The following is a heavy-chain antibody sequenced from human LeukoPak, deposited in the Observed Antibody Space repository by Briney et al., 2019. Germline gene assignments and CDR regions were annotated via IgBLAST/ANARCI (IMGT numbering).Heavy chain of an antibody. CDR1: GYTFTNYY. D-gene: IGHD6-19*01. V-gene: IGHV1-46*01. J-gene: IGHJ4*02. CDR2: INPSGGST. Sequence: ASVKVSCKASGYTFTNYYMHWVRQAPRQGLEWMGIINPSGGSTTYAQKFQGRVTMTRDTSTSTVYMELSSQRSEDTAVYYCARDTEGVAVRLDYWGQGTPVTVSS. CDR3: ARDTEGVAVRLDY.